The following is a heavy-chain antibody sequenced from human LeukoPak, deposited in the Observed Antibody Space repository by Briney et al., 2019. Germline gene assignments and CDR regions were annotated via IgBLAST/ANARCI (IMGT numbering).Heavy chain of an antibody. CDR2: ICSGDKT. CDR1: GFTARGNN. D-gene: IGHD1-14*01. V-gene: IGHV3-53*01. J-gene: IGHJ4*02. Sequence: GGSLRLPCVTSGFTARGNNMGWVRQAPGKGLEWVSVICSGDKTNYADSVRGRFTISRDNSKNTLYLQMNSLRVEDTAIYYCTRGPDEAKLSKWGRGTLVTVSS. CDR3: TRGPDEAKLSK.